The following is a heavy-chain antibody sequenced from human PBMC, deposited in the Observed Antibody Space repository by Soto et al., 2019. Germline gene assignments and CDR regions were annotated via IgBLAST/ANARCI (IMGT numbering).Heavy chain of an antibody. D-gene: IGHD6-6*01. J-gene: IGHJ3*02. V-gene: IGHV3-53*04. CDR1: GFTVSSNY. CDR2: IYSGGST. Sequence: GGSLRLSCAASGFTVSSNYMSWVRQAPGKGLEWVSVIYSGGSTYYADSVKGRFTISRHNSKNTLYLQMNSLRAEDTAVYYCARVGSRQLVDDAFDIWGQGTMVTVSS. CDR3: ARVGSRQLVDDAFDI.